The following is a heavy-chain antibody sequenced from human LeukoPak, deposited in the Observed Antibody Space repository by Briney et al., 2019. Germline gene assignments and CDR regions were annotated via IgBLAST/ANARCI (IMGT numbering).Heavy chain of an antibody. Sequence: PGGSLRLSCAASGFTFSDYYMSWLRQAPGKGLEWVSYISSSGSTIYYADSVKGRFTISRDNAKNSLYLQMNSLRAEDTGVYYCASLGYCSGTSCPYYYYGMDVWGQGTTVTVSS. CDR3: ASLGYCSGTSCPYYYYGMDV. D-gene: IGHD2-2*01. J-gene: IGHJ6*02. CDR2: ISSSGSTI. CDR1: GFTFSDYY. V-gene: IGHV3-11*01.